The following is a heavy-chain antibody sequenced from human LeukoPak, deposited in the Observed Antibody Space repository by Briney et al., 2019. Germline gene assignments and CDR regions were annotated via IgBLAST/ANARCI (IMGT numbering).Heavy chain of an antibody. Sequence: PSETLSLTCTVSGGSISSYYWSWIRQPPGKGLEWIGYIYYSGSTNYNPSLKSRVTISVDTSKNQFSLKLSSVTAADTAVYYCARVAYSSSWSEGFDYWGQGTLVTVSS. J-gene: IGHJ4*02. CDR2: IYYSGST. CDR3: ARVAYSSSWSEGFDY. V-gene: IGHV4-59*01. D-gene: IGHD6-13*01. CDR1: GGSISSYY.